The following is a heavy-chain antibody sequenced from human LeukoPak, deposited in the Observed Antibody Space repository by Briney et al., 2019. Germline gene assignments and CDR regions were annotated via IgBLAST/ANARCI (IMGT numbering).Heavy chain of an antibody. CDR1: GFTFDDYG. CDR2: ISSSSSYI. V-gene: IGHV3-21*01. CDR3: ARDRGNYDILTGYRYYYYMDV. D-gene: IGHD3-9*01. Sequence: PGGSLRLSCAASGFTFDDYGMNWVRQAPGKGLEWVSSISSSSSYIYYADSVKGRFTISRDNAKNSLYLQMNSLRAEDTAVYYCARDRGNYDILTGYRYYYYMDVWGKGTTVTVSS. J-gene: IGHJ6*03.